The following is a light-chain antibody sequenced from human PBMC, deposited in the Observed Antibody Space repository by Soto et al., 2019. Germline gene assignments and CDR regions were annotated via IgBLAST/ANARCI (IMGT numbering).Light chain of an antibody. V-gene: IGLV2-14*01. J-gene: IGLJ2*01. CDR2: DVS. Sequence: QSALTQPASVSGSPGQSITISCTGTSSDVGGYNHVAWYQQHPGKAPKLIIYDVSNRPSGVSNRFSGSKSGNTASLTISGLQAEDESDYYCSSNTGSSTTPVVFGGGTTVTVL. CDR3: SSNTGSSTTPVV. CDR1: SSDVGGYNH.